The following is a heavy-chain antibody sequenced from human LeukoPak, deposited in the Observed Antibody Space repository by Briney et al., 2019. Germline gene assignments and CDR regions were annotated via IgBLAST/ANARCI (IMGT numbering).Heavy chain of an antibody. Sequence: PGGSLRLSCAAPGFTFSSYSMNWVRQAPGKGLEWVSSISSSSSYIYYADSVKGRFTISRDNAKNSLYLQMNSLRAEDTAVYYCARDGGLLRYYYYGMDVWGQGTTVTVSS. CDR1: GFTFSSYS. V-gene: IGHV3-21*01. D-gene: IGHD3-22*01. CDR3: ARDGGLLRYYYYGMDV. CDR2: ISSSSSYI. J-gene: IGHJ6*02.